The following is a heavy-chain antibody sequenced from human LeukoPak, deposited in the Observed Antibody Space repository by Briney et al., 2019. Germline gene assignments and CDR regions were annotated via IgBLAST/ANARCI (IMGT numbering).Heavy chain of an antibody. CDR3: ARDVVVPATMVYATHSGVDY. CDR1: GGSFSGYY. J-gene: IGHJ4*02. V-gene: IGHV4-34*01. Sequence: PSETLSLTCAVYGGSFSGYYWSWIRQPPGKGLEWIGEINHSGSTNYNPSLKSRVTISVDTSKNQFSLKLSSVTAADTAVYYCARDVVVPATMVYATHSGVDYWGQGTLVTVSS. CDR2: INHSGST. D-gene: IGHD2-2*01.